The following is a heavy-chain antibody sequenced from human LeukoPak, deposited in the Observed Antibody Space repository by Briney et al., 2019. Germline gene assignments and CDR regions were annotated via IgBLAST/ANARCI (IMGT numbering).Heavy chain of an antibody. CDR3: AKELGYCSSTSCYDYFDY. V-gene: IGHV3-9*01. CDR1: GFTFDDYA. D-gene: IGHD2-2*01. CDR2: ISWNSGSI. Sequence: SLRLSCAASGFTFDDYAMHWVRQAPGKGLEWVSGISWNSGSIGYADSVKGRFTISRDNAKNSLYLQMNSLRAEDTALYYCAKELGYCSSTSCYDYFDYWGQGTLVTVSS. J-gene: IGHJ4*02.